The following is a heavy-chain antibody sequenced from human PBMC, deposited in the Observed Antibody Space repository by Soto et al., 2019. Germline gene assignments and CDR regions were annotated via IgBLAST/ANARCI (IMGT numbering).Heavy chain of an antibody. V-gene: IGHV4-39*01. Sequence: PSETLSLTCTVSGGSISSSSYYWGWIRQPPGKGLEWIGSIYYSGSTYYNPSLKSRVTISVDTSKNQFSLKLSSVTAADTAVYYCARSYYDILTGYYYYYYGMDVWGQGTTVTVSS. CDR3: ARSYYDILTGYYYYYYGMDV. D-gene: IGHD3-9*01. J-gene: IGHJ6*02. CDR2: IYYSGST. CDR1: GGSISSSSYY.